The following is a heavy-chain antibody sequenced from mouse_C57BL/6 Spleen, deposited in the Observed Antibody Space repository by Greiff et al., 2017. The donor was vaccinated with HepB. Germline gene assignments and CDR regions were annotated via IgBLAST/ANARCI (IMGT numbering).Heavy chain of an antibody. V-gene: IGHV1-18*01. CDR3: ARSAYSWYFDV. CDR1: GYTFTDYY. Sequence: EVQLQQSGPELVKPGASVKIPCKASGYTFTDYYMDWVKQSHGKSLEWIGDINPNNGGTIYNQKFKGKATLTVDKSSSTAYMALRSLTSEDTAVYYCARSAYSWYFDVWGTGTTVTVSS. D-gene: IGHD1-1*01. J-gene: IGHJ1*03. CDR2: INPNNGGT.